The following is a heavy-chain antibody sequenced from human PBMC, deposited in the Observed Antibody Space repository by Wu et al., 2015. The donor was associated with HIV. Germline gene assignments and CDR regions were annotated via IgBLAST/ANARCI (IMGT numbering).Heavy chain of an antibody. CDR3: AGGGGRTAMDPFDF. Sequence: QVQLVQSGAEIKKPGSSVTVSCKASGGTFGNYALSWVRQAPGQGLEWMGRLIPMYGAADYAQKFQGRVTITADVSTNTAYMVVNSLTSDDTAVYYCAGGGGRTAMDPFDFWGQGNTGHRLL. V-gene: IGHV1-69*13. D-gene: IGHD5-18*01. CDR1: GGTFGNYA. J-gene: IGHJ4*02. CDR2: LIPMYGAA.